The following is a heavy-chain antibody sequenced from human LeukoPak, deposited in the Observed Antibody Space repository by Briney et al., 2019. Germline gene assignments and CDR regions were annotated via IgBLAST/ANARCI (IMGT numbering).Heavy chain of an antibody. Sequence: GGSLRLSCAASGFTFDDYAMHWVRQAPGKGLEWVSLISGDGGRTYYADSVKGRFSISRDNSKESLYLQINSLRIEDTAFYYCAKDMSYTSSWYGVVYLYYYMDVWGRGTTVTVSS. J-gene: IGHJ6*03. D-gene: IGHD6-13*01. V-gene: IGHV3-43*02. CDR2: ISGDGGRT. CDR1: GFTFDDYA. CDR3: AKDMSYTSSWYGVVYLYYYMDV.